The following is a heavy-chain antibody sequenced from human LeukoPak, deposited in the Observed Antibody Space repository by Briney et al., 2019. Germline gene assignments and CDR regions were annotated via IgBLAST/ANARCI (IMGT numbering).Heavy chain of an antibody. D-gene: IGHD3-22*01. CDR1: GFTFSSYG. J-gene: IGHJ4*02. Sequence: GGSLRLSCAASGFTFSSYGMHWVRQAPGRGLEYVALISYDGNDKYYADSVKGRFSISRDNSKNTLYLQMNSLRADDTALYYCAKDRHYESNVLGYWGLGTLVTVSS. CDR3: AKDRHYESNVLGY. CDR2: ISYDGNDK. V-gene: IGHV3-30*18.